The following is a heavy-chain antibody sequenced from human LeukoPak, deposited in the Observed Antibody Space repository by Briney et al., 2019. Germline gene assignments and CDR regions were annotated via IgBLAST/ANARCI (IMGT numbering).Heavy chain of an antibody. CDR1: GFTFSSYS. D-gene: IGHD2-15*01. Sequence: SGGSLRLSCAASGFTFSSYSMNWVRQAPGKGLEWVSSISSSSSYIYYADSVKGRFTISRDNAKNSLYLQMNSLRAEDTAVYYCARDQAAKGYCSGGSCYSGYYYYYMDVWGKGTTVTVSS. V-gene: IGHV3-21*01. J-gene: IGHJ6*03. CDR3: ARDQAAKGYCSGGSCYSGYYYYYMDV. CDR2: ISSSSSYI.